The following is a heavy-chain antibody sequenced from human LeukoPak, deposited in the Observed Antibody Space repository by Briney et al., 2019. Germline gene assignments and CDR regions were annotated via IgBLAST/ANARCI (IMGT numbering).Heavy chain of an antibody. CDR3: TTDVTPPNWNDGLGY. D-gene: IGHD1-1*01. Sequence: GGCLRLSCAASGFTFSNAWMSWVRQAPGKGLEWVGRIKRKTDGGTTDYAAPVKGRFTISRDDSKNTLSLQMNSLKTEDTAVYYCTTDVTPPNWNDGLGYWGQGTLVTVSS. V-gene: IGHV3-15*01. CDR2: IKRKTDGGTT. CDR1: GFTFSNAW. J-gene: IGHJ4*02.